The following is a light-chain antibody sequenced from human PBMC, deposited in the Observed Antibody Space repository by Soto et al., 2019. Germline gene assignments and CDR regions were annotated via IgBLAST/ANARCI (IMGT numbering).Light chain of an antibody. CDR1: RSIGSS. Sequence: DIQMTQSPSSLSASVGDRVTITCRASRSIGSSLNWFQQKPGKAPKHLIYPAFSLQSGVPSRFVASGSGTEFTLTISSLQPEDFATYYCQQSYSTPRTFGQGTKVEI. CDR2: PAF. V-gene: IGKV1-39*01. CDR3: QQSYSTPRT. J-gene: IGKJ1*01.